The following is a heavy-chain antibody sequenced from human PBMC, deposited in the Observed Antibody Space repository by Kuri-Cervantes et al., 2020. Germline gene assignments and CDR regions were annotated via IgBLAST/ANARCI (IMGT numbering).Heavy chain of an antibody. CDR1: GFTVSSNY. CDR3: ARGLFGDYYDSDEKNY. Sequence: GGSLRLSCVASGFTVSSNYMTWVRQAPGKGLEWVSVIYSGANAYYADSVKGRFTISRDNSKNTLYLQMNSLRVEDTAVYYCARGLFGDYYDSDEKNYWGQGTLVTVSS. J-gene: IGHJ4*02. V-gene: IGHV3-53*01. D-gene: IGHD3-22*01. CDR2: IYSGANA.